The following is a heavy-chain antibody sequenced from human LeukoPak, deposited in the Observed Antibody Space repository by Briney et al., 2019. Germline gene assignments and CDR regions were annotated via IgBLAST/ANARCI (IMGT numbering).Heavy chain of an antibody. CDR3: ARDGGVRYFDWLLGSWFDP. CDR2: IYSGGTT. V-gene: IGHV3-66*01. Sequence: PGGSLRLSCAASGFTVSGSYMSWVRQAPGKGLEWVSVIYSGGTTYYADSVRGRFTISRDNSKNTLYLQMNSLRAEDTAVYYCARDGGVRYFDWLLGSWFDPWGQGTLVTVSS. D-gene: IGHD3-9*01. CDR1: GFTVSGSY. J-gene: IGHJ5*02.